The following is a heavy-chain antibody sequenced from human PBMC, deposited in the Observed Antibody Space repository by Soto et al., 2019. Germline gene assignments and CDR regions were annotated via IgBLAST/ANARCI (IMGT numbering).Heavy chain of an antibody. V-gene: IGHV4-59*01. CDR3: ASSVAAANFDY. Sequence: QVQLQESGPGLVKPSETLSLTCTVSGGSISSYYWSWIRQPPGKGLEWIGYIYYSGSTNYNPSLKSRVTISVDTSKNQFSLKLRSVTAADTAVYYCASSVAAANFDYWGQGTLVTVSS. CDR2: IYYSGST. CDR1: GGSISSYY. D-gene: IGHD6-19*01. J-gene: IGHJ4*02.